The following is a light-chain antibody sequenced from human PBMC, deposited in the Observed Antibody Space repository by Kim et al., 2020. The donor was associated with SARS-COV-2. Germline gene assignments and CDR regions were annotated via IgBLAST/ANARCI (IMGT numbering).Light chain of an antibody. Sequence: SPSDGDRVPIPGRASQSISSWLAWYQQKPGKAPKLLIYKASSLESWVPSRFSGSGSGTEFTLTISSLQPDDFATYYCQQYNSYSYTFGQGTKLEIK. CDR2: KAS. J-gene: IGKJ2*01. CDR1: QSISSW. V-gene: IGKV1-5*03. CDR3: QQYNSYSYT.